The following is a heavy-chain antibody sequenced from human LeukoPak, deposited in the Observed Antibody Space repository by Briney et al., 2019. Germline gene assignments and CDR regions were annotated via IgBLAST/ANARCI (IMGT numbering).Heavy chain of an antibody. CDR1: GGSISGYY. Sequence: SETLSLTCTVSGGSISGYYWSWIRQPPGKGLEWLGYIYNSGSTNYNPSLKSRVTISLDTSRNQFSLRVNSVTAADTAVYYCARAWCSHGTFDHWAQGPLATVSS. CDR3: ARAWCSHGTFDH. CDR2: IYNSGST. J-gene: IGHJ4*02. D-gene: IGHD5-18*01. V-gene: IGHV4-59*01.